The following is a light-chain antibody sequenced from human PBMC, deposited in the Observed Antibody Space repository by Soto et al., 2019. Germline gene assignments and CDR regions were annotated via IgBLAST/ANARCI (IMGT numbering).Light chain of an antibody. CDR1: QSFSSY. Sequence: EIVLTQSPATLSSSPGERATLSCRASQSFSSYLAWYQQKPGQAPRLLIYDASKRATGIPARFSCRGSGTDFTFTISSLEPEDFAVYYCQQRSNWPPVITFGQGTRLEIK. CDR3: QQRSNWPPVIT. J-gene: IGKJ5*01. V-gene: IGKV3-11*01. CDR2: DAS.